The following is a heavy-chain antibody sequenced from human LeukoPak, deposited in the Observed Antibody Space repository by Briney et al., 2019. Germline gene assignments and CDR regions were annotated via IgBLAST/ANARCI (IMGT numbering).Heavy chain of an antibody. Sequence: PGGSLRLSCSASGFTFSNYAMHWARQAPGKGLQYVSAISDNGGSTYYADSVKGRFTISRDNSKNTLYLQMSGLRAEDTAVYYCVKESSSWYGIDYWGQGTLVTVSS. V-gene: IGHV3-64D*06. CDR2: ISDNGGST. CDR3: VKESSSWYGIDY. CDR1: GFTFSNYA. D-gene: IGHD6-13*01. J-gene: IGHJ4*02.